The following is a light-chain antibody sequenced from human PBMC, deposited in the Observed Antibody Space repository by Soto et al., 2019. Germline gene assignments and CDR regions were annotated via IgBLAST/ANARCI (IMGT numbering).Light chain of an antibody. CDR1: QGISNS. CDR3: QKYNNVPAT. CDR2: AAS. Sequence: DIQMTQSPSSLSASVGDRFTITCRASQGISNSLAWYQQKPGKVPRLLIYAASILQLGVPSRFSGSGSGTDFTLTISSLQPEDVATYYCQKYNNVPATFGLGTRLEI. J-gene: IGKJ5*01. V-gene: IGKV1-27*01.